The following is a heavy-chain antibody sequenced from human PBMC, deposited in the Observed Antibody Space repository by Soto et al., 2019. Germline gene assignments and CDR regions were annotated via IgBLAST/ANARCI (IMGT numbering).Heavy chain of an antibody. Sequence: ASVNVSCKASGFSFTGYYIHWLRQAPGQGLEWMGWINAHSGGTEYAQKFQGRVTLTRDTSIATAYLTLTSLTSDDTALYYCAKDLTRQLFYWLDPWGQGTPVPVSS. CDR3: AKDLTRQLFYWLDP. J-gene: IGHJ5*02. D-gene: IGHD6-6*01. V-gene: IGHV1-2*02. CDR2: INAHSGGT. CDR1: GFSFTGYY.